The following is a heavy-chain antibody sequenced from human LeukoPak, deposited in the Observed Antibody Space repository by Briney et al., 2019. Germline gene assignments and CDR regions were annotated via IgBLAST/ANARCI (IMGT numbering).Heavy chain of an antibody. Sequence: GGSLRLSCAASGFAFSSHWMHWVRQAPGKGLVWVSHVKNDGSSTNYADSVRGRFTISRDNAKNTLYLQMSSLRAEDTAVYYCARANDYWSGYIDYWGQGALVTVSS. CDR1: GFAFSSHW. CDR2: VKNDGSST. D-gene: IGHD3-3*01. J-gene: IGHJ4*02. CDR3: ARANDYWSGYIDY. V-gene: IGHV3-74*01.